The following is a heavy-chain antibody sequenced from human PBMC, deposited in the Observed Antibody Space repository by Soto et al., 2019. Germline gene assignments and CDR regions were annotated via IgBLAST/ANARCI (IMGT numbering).Heavy chain of an antibody. Sequence: GGSLRLSCAASGFTFSSYAMHWVRQAPGKGLEWVAVISYDGSNKYYADSVKGRFTISRDNSKNTLYLQMNSLRAEDTAVYYCARELGYYYDSSGYLVWGQGTLVTVSS. J-gene: IGHJ4*02. V-gene: IGHV3-30-3*01. CDR3: ARELGYYYDSSGYLV. CDR1: GFTFSSYA. D-gene: IGHD3-22*01. CDR2: ISYDGSNK.